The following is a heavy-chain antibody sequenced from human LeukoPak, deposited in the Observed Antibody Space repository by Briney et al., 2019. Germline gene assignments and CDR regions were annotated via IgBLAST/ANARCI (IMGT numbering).Heavy chain of an antibody. CDR1: GDTFSRYA. CDR3: ASGTTDIVVVPATLRNYYFDY. CDR2: IIPVLSTA. J-gene: IGHJ4*02. V-gene: IGHV1-69*01. D-gene: IGHD2-2*01. Sequence: SVKVSCKASGDTFSRYAISWVRQAPGQGLEWMGGIIPVLSTANYAQKFQDRVTITADESTSTTYMELSSLRSEDTAVYYCASGTTDIVVVPATLRNYYFDYWGQGTLVTVSS.